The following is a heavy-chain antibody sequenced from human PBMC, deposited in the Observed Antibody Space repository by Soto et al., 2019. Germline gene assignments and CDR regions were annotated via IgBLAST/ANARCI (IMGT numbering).Heavy chain of an antibody. CDR2: IKQDGSKK. Sequence: EVQLVESGGGLVQPGGSLRLSCAASGFTFSSYWMTWVRQAPGKGLEWVANIKQDGSKKYYVDSVKGRFTISRDNAKNSLYLQMNSLRAEDTAVYYCAKLVWYFDLWGRGTLVTVSS. J-gene: IGHJ2*01. CDR3: AKLVWYFDL. D-gene: IGHD1-1*01. CDR1: GFTFSSYW. V-gene: IGHV3-7*01.